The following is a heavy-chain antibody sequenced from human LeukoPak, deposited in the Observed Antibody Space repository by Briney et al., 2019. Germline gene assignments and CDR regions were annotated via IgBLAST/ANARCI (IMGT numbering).Heavy chain of an antibody. D-gene: IGHD1-26*01. CDR3: ARDAGNSYYYYMDV. Sequence: GGSLRLSCAASGFTFSSYSMNWVRQAPGKGLEWVSYISSSSTTIHYADSVKGRFTISRDNAKNSLYLQMNSLRAEGTAVYYCARDAGNSYYYYMDVWGKGTTVTVSS. CDR2: ISSSSTTI. J-gene: IGHJ6*03. CDR1: GFTFSSYS. V-gene: IGHV3-48*01.